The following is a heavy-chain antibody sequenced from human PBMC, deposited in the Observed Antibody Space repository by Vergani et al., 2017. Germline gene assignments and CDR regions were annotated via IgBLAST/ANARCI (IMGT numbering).Heavy chain of an antibody. D-gene: IGHD3-10*01. Sequence: QVQLVQSGAEVKKPGASVKVSCTASGYTFTGYYMHWVRQAPGKGLEWMGWINPNSGGPNYAQKFQGRVTMTRDTSISTAYMELRRLRSDETAVYYCARESALLWFGELARDFDYWGQGTLVTVSS. V-gene: IGHV1-2*02. CDR1: GYTFTGYY. J-gene: IGHJ4*02. CDR3: ARESALLWFGELARDFDY. CDR2: INPNSGGP.